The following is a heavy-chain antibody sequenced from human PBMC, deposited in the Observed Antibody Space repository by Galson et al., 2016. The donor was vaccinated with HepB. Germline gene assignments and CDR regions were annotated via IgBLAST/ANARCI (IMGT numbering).Heavy chain of an antibody. Sequence: SETLSLTCTVSGGSISSGRYYWGWVRQPPGKGLEWIASFYYGGNNYNPSLRSRVSISAGTSKNQFFLELRSVTAADTAVYRCVRQSELGATAHIPYWGHGTLVTVSS. CDR1: GGSISSGRYY. V-gene: IGHV4-39*01. D-gene: IGHD1-26*01. CDR3: VRQSELGATAHIPY. CDR2: FYYGGN. J-gene: IGHJ4*01.